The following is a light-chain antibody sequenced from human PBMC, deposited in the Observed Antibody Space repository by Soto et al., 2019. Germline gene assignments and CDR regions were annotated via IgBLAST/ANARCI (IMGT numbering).Light chain of an antibody. CDR3: QQFDDSPYT. J-gene: IGKJ2*01. Sequence: EIVLTQSPGTLSLSPGERATLSCRASQTVISSRLAWYQQKPGQSPRLLIYSASSRATGIPDRFSGRGSGADFALPITRLEPEDFAVYYWQQFDDSPYTFVQGTILEIK. V-gene: IGKV3-20*01. CDR1: QTVISSR. CDR2: SAS.